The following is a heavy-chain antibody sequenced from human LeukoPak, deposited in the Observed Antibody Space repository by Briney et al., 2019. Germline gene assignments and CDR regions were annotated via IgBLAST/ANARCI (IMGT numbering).Heavy chain of an antibody. CDR1: GGSISSTNYY. J-gene: IGHJ5*02. CDR3: ARGGWGQKQWLVRRKGNWFDP. V-gene: IGHV4-39*01. D-gene: IGHD6-19*01. Sequence: PSETLSLTCTVSGGSISSTNYYWGWIRQPPGKGLEWIGSIYYSGSIYYNPSLKSRVTISVDTSKNQFSLKLSSVTAADTAVYYCARGGWGQKQWLVRRKGNWFDPWGQGTLVTVSS. CDR2: IYYSGSI.